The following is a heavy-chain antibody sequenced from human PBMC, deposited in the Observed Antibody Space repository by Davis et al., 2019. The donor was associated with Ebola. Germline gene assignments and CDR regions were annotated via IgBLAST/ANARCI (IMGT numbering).Heavy chain of an antibody. J-gene: IGHJ6*02. CDR1: GFTFSSYS. CDR3: ARQPYYYYGMDV. V-gene: IGHV3-21*04. CDR2: ISSSSSYI. Sequence: GGSLRLSCAASGFTFSSYSMNWVRQAPGKGLEWVSSISSSSSYIYYADSVKGRFTISRDNAKNSLYLQMNSLRAEDTAMYYCARQPYYYYGMDVWGQGTTVTVSS.